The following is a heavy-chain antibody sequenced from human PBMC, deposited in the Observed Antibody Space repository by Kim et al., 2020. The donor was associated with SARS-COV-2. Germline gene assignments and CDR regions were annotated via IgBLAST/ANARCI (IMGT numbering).Heavy chain of an antibody. J-gene: IGHJ5*02. Sequence: KGRVTISADQSKNQFSLKLSSLTAADTAVYYCARLGYSSSWYGLRNWFDPWGQGTLVTVSS. V-gene: IGHV4-34*01. CDR3: ARLGYSSSWYGLRNWFDP. D-gene: IGHD6-13*01.